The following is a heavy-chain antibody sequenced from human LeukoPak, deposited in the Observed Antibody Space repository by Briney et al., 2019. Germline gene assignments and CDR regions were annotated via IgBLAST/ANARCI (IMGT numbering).Heavy chain of an antibody. V-gene: IGHV3-30-3*01. Sequence: GGSLRLSCAASGFTFSSYAMHWVRQAPGKGLEWVAVISYDGNNKYYADSVKGRFTISRDNSKNTLYLQMNSLRAGDTAVYYCAEGLINWGTFDYWGQGTLVTVSS. J-gene: IGHJ4*02. CDR3: AEGLINWGTFDY. CDR1: GFTFSSYA. CDR2: ISYDGNNK. D-gene: IGHD7-27*01.